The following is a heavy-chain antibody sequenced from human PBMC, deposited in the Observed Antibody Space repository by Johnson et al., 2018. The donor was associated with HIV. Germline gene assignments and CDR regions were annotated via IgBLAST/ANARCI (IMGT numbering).Heavy chain of an antibody. CDR1: GFTFSSYG. CDR3: AKGGAGLLWFGLMTFDI. CDR2: ISFDGSSK. D-gene: IGHD3-10*01. V-gene: IGHV3-30-3*01. J-gene: IGHJ3*02. Sequence: VQLVESGGGVVQPGRSLRLSCVVTGFTFSSYGMHWVRQAPGKGLEWVALISFDGSSKYSVDSVKGRFTISRDNSKNTLYLQMNSLRAEDTAVYYCAKGGAGLLWFGLMTFDIWGQGTMVTVSS.